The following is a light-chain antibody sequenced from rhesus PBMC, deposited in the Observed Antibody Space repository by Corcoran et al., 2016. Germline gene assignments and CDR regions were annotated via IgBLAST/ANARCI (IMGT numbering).Light chain of an antibody. J-gene: IGKJ2*01. V-gene: IGKV1-22*01. CDR1: QSISNW. CDR3: LQYSSSPYT. CDR2: KEA. Sequence: DIQMTQSPSSLSASVGDTVTITCRASQSISNWLDWYQQKQGKAPKLLIYKEANLLSGVPSRFSGSGSGTDLTLTISSLQPEDFANYYCLQYSSSPYTFGQGTKVEMK.